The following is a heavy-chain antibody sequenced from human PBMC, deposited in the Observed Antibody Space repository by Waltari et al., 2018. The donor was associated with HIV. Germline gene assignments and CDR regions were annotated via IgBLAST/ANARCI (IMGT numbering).Heavy chain of an antibody. CDR3: ASLMVVTMVRGVTDYYYGMDV. CDR1: GFTFSSYA. Sequence: QVQLVESGGGVVQPGRSLRLSCAASGFTFSSYAMHWVRQAPGKGVEWVAVISYDGSNKYYADSVKGRFTISRDNSKNTLYLQMNSLRAEDTAVYYCASLMVVTMVRGVTDYYYGMDVWGQGTTVTVSS. J-gene: IGHJ6*02. CDR2: ISYDGSNK. V-gene: IGHV3-30-3*01. D-gene: IGHD3-10*01.